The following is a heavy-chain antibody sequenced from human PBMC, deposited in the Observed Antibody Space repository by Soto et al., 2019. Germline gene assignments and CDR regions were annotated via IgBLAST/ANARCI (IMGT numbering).Heavy chain of an antibody. CDR1: GFSLSTSGVG. J-gene: IGHJ4*02. Sequence: QITLKESGPTLVKPTQTLTLTCTFSGFSLSTSGVGVGWIRQPQGKALEWLALIYRDDAKRYSPSLKSRLSITKDTSNNQVLLTMTNMDPVDTATYYCAHTPLREWGFDFWGQGTLVTVSS. CDR2: IYRDDAK. D-gene: IGHD3-3*01. V-gene: IGHV2-5*02. CDR3: AHTPLREWGFDF.